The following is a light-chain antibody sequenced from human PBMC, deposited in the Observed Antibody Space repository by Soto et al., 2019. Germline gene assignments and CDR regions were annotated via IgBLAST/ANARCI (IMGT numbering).Light chain of an antibody. J-gene: IGKJ2*01. V-gene: IGKV1-39*01. Sequence: DVQMTQSPSSLSASVGDRVTITCRASQTISKYLNWYQQKPGEAPKLLIYAASTLQSGVPSRFSGSGSWTDFPLTISSLQPEDFATYYCQQSSSAPMYTFGQGTKLE. CDR2: AAS. CDR3: QQSSSAPMYT. CDR1: QTISKY.